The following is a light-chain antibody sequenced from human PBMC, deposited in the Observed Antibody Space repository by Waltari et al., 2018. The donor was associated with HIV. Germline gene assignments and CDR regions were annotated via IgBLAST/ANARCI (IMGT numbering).Light chain of an antibody. Sequence: QSALTQPASVSGSPGQSITISCTGTSSDIGYFKFVSWYQQHPGKAPKLMIYDVSSRPSGVSDRISGSKSGNTASLTISGLQPEDEAEYYCSSYTSGSTWVFGGGTKVTVL. CDR3: SSYTSGSTWV. V-gene: IGLV2-14*03. CDR2: DVS. CDR1: SSDIGYFKF. J-gene: IGLJ3*02.